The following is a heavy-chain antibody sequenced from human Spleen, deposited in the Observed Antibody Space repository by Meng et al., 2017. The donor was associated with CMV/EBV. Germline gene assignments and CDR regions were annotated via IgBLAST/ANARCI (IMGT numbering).Heavy chain of an antibody. J-gene: IGHJ4*02. CDR1: DGFTTSDDYY. V-gene: IGHV4-30-4*01. CDR2: IHYSGTT. Sequence: QVQLREPGPGLVKPSQTLSLTCTVSDGFTTSDDYYWSWIRQPPGKGLEWIGYIHYSGTTYYNPSLKSRIAISLDTSKNQFSLNLNSVTAADAAVYYCARDSPGGYGYFDSWGQGTLVTVSS. CDR3: ARDSPGGYGYFDS. D-gene: IGHD5-12*01.